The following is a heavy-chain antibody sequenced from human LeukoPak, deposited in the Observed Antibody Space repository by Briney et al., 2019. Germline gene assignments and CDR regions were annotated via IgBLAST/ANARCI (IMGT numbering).Heavy chain of an antibody. J-gene: IGHJ4*02. Sequence: GGSLRLSCAASEFTVRSNYMFWVRQAPGKGLEWVSVIYTGGSTYYADSVKGRFTISRDNSKNTLYLQMNSLRAEDTAVYYCARGRKYSGPFDYWGQGTLVTVSS. CDR1: EFTVRSNY. D-gene: IGHD1-26*01. V-gene: IGHV3-66*01. CDR3: ARGRKYSGPFDY. CDR2: IYTGGST.